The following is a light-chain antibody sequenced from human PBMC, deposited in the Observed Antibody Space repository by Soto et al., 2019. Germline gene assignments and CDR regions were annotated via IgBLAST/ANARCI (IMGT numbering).Light chain of an antibody. CDR3: SSFTSNRIYV. Sequence: QSALTQPTSVSGSPGQSITISCTGNHNVIGTYDYVSWYQQHPGRAPRLLIYGVTTRPSGISDRFSASKSGLTASLTISGLQPEDEADYYCSSFTSNRIYVFXPGTKVTVL. V-gene: IGLV2-14*03. CDR1: HNVIGTYDY. J-gene: IGLJ1*01. CDR2: GVT.